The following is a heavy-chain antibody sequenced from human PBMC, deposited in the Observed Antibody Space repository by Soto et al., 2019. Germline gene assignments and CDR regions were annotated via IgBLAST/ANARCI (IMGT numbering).Heavy chain of an antibody. Sequence: QVQLVESGGGVVQPGRSLRVSCAASGFTFSSYAMHWVRQAPGKGLEWVAVISSDGSNKYYADSVKGRFTISRDNSKNTLYLQMNSLSVEDTAMYYCAAGEDYGDYYGMDVWGQGTTVTVSS. D-gene: IGHD4-17*01. J-gene: IGHJ6*02. V-gene: IGHV3-30-3*01. CDR1: GFTFSSYA. CDR3: AAGEDYGDYYGMDV. CDR2: ISSDGSNK.